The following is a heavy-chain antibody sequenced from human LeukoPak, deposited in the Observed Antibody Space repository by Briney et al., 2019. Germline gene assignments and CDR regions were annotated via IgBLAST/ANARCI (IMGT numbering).Heavy chain of an antibody. CDR3: AKWCGGDCYVGMDV. D-gene: IGHD2-21*02. CDR2: ISGSGGST. V-gene: IGHV3-23*01. J-gene: IGHJ6*02. Sequence: GGSLRLSCAASGFTFSSYAMSWVRQAPGKGLEWVSAISGSGGSTYYADSVKGRFTISRDNSKNTLYLQMNSLRAEDTAVYYCAKWCGGDCYVGMDVWGQGTTVTVSS. CDR1: GFTFSSYA.